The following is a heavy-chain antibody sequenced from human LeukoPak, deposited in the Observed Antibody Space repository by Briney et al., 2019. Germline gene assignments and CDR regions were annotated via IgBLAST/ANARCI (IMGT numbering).Heavy chain of an antibody. CDR1: GGSISSYY. CDR3: ARGLPGVGSPFDY. V-gene: IGHV4-59*12. CDR2: IYYSGST. J-gene: IGHJ4*02. Sequence: SETLSLTCTVSGGSISSYYWSWIRQPPGKGLEWIGYIYYSGSTNYNPSLKSRVTISVDTSKNQFSLKLSSVTAADTAVYYCARGLPGVGSPFDYWGQGTLVTVSS. D-gene: IGHD2-15*01.